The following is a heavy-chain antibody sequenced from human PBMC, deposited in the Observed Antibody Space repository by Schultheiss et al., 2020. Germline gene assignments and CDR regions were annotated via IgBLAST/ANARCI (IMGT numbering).Heavy chain of an antibody. D-gene: IGHD3-22*01. J-gene: IGHJ4*02. Sequence: SQILSLTCTVSGGSISSYYWSWIRQPPGKGLEWIGYIYYSGSTNYNPSLKSRVTISVDTSKNQFSLKLSSVTAADTAVYYCASKGYYDSSGPFDYWGQGTLVTVSS. CDR1: GGSISSYY. V-gene: IGHV4-59*01. CDR2: IYYSGST. CDR3: ASKGYYDSSGPFDY.